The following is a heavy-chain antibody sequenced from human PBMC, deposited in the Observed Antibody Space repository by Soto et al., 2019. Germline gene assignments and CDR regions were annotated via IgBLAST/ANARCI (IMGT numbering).Heavy chain of an antibody. CDR2: INHSGST. Sequence: TSETLCLSCGVYGGSCSSYYWSWIRQPPGKGLEWIGEINHSGSTNYNPSLKSRVPISVDTSKNQFSLKLSSVTAADTAVYYCARCHRKDSIYDISGVYGMDVGGQGTTVTVSS. J-gene: IGHJ6*02. CDR3: ARCHRKDSIYDISGVYGMDV. V-gene: IGHV4-34*01. D-gene: IGHD3-22*01. CDR1: GGSCSSYY.